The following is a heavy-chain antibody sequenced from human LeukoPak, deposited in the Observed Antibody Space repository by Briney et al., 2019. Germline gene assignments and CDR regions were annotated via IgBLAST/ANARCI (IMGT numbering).Heavy chain of an antibody. V-gene: IGHV4-34*01. Sequence: PSETLSLTCAVYGGSFSGYYWAWIRQPPGRGLEWIGNIYYDGTSYTSPSLKSRVTISVDTSKNQFSLNLKSVTAADTAVYFCARHHSTGLDPWGQGTLVTVSS. CDR3: ARHHSTGLDP. CDR1: GGSFSGYY. D-gene: IGHD6-13*01. J-gene: IGHJ5*02. CDR2: IYYDGTS.